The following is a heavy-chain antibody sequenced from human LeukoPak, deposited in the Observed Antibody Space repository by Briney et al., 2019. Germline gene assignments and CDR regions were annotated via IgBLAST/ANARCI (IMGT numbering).Heavy chain of an antibody. CDR2: IKEDGSAQ. J-gene: IGHJ4*02. D-gene: IGHD4/OR15-4a*01. CDR1: GFTFSKSW. Sequence: GGSLRLSCAASGFTFSKSWMSWVRQTPEKGLEWVANIKEDGSAQYYVDSVRGRLTISRNNAKNSLYLQMNSLRAEDTAVYYCAKDDYGYWGQGIRVTVSS. V-gene: IGHV3-7*04. CDR3: AKDDYGY.